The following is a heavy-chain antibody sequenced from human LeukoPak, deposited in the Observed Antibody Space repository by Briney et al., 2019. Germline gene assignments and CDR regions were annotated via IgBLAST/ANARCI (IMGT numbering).Heavy chain of an antibody. J-gene: IGHJ4*02. Sequence: SETLSLTCAVSGGSISSGGYSWSWLRQPPGKGLEWIGYIYHSGSTYYNPSLKSRVTISVDRSKNQFSLKLSSVTAADTAVYYCARGGGYSYGYVDYWGQGTLVTVSS. CDR1: GGSISSGGYS. CDR2: IYHSGST. CDR3: ARGGGYSYGYVDY. D-gene: IGHD5-18*01. V-gene: IGHV4-30-2*01.